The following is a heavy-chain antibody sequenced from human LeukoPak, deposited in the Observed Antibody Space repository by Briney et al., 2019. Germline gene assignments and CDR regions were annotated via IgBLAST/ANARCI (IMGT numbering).Heavy chain of an antibody. CDR3: AREEAASLAPDY. V-gene: IGHV3-21*01. CDR2: IDPSSTYI. D-gene: IGHD6-13*01. CDR1: RFTFSSYT. Sequence: GGSLRLSCSASRFTFSSYTMNWVRQAPGKGLEWVSSIDPSSTYIYYADSVKGRFTISRDNAQNSLYLQMNSLRAEDTAVYYCAREEAASLAPDYWGQGTLVTVSS. J-gene: IGHJ4*02.